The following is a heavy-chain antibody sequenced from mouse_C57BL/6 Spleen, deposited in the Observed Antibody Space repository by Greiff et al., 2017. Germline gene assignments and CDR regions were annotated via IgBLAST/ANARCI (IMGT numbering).Heavy chain of an antibody. J-gene: IGHJ4*01. CDR2: FYPGSGSI. CDR1: GYTFTEYT. D-gene: IGHD1-1*01. V-gene: IGHV1-62-2*01. Sequence: QVQLQQSGAELVKPGASVKLSCKASGYTFTEYTIHWVKQRSGQGLEWIGWFYPGSGSIKYNEKFKDKATLTADKSSSTVYMELSRLTSEDSAVYFCARHEGGEYYGSSYYAMDYWGQGTSVTVSS. CDR3: ARHEGGEYYGSSYYAMDY.